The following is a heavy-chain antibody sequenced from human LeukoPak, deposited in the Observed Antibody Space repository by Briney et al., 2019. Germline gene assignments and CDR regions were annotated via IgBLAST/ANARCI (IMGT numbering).Heavy chain of an antibody. CDR1: AGSISSGAYY. CDR3: ARSLPYCSSSSCYSSGMDV. CDR2: VHTGGSA. V-gene: IGHV4-61*02. D-gene: IGHD2-2*01. Sequence: SETLSLTCTVPAGSISSGAYYRSWIRQPAGKGLEWIGRVHTGGSANYSTSLWSRVTISLDTSQNQFSLRLTSVTAADTAIYYCARSLPYCSSSSCYSSGMDVWGKGTTVTVSS. J-gene: IGHJ6*04.